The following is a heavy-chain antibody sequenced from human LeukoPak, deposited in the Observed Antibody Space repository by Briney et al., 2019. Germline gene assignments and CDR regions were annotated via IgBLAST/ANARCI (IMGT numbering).Heavy chain of an antibody. V-gene: IGHV3-30-3*01. CDR1: GFTFSSYA. J-gene: IGHJ4*02. CDR2: ISYDGSNK. Sequence: GGSLRLSCAASGFTFSSYAMSWVRQAPGKGLEWVAVISYDGSNKYYADSVKGRFTISRDNSKNTLYLQMNSLRAEDTAVYYCARKTVSNDYWGQGTPVTVSS. CDR3: ARKTVSNDY.